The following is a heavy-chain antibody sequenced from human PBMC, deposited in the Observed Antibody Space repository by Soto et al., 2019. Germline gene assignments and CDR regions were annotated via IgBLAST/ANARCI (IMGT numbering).Heavy chain of an antibody. J-gene: IGHJ4*02. CDR2: ISSSSSYI. CDR1: GFTFSSYS. Sequence: EVQLVESGGGLVKPGGSLRLSCAASGFTFSSYSINWVRQAPGKGLEWVSSISSSSSYIYYADSVKGRFTISRDNAKNSLYLQMNSLRAEDTAVYYCASQAGGDTAMVTPWGQGTLVTVSS. D-gene: IGHD5-18*01. V-gene: IGHV3-21*01. CDR3: ASQAGGDTAMVTP.